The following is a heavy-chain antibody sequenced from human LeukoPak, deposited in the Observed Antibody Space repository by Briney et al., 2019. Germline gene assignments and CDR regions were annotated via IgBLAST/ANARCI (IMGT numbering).Heavy chain of an antibody. D-gene: IGHD6-6*01. CDR3: AKAVDRYSSSPFDY. V-gene: IGHV3-23*01. CDR1: GFTFSNYA. Sequence: GGSLRLSCAASGFTFSNYAMTWVRQAPGKGLEWVSSISGSGGSTYSADSVKGRFTISRDNSKNTLYVQMNSLRGEDTAVYCCAKAVDRYSSSPFDYWGQGTLVTVSS. J-gene: IGHJ4*02. CDR2: ISGSGGST.